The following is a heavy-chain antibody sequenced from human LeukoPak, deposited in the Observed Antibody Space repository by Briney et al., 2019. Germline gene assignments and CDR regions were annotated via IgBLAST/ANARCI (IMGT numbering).Heavy chain of an antibody. V-gene: IGHV3-30*03. CDR1: GFTFSSYG. CDR3: ARVDGIAVAGTGFVDY. Sequence: PGRSLRLSCAASGFTFSSYGMHWVRQAPGKGLERVAVISYDGSNKYYADYVKGRFTISRDNSKNTLYLQMNSLRAEDTAVYYCARVDGIAVAGTGFVDYWGQGTLVTVSS. J-gene: IGHJ4*02. CDR2: ISYDGSNK. D-gene: IGHD6-19*01.